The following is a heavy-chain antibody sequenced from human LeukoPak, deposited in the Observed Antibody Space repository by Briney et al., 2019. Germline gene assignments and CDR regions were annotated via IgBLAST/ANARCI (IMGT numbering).Heavy chain of an antibody. CDR1: SGSISTSNYY. D-gene: IGHD2-21*01. CDR2: IFYSGST. V-gene: IGHV4-39*07. CDR3: ATLTGGDDAYI. J-gene: IGHJ3*02. Sequence: SETLSLTCTVSSGSISTSNYYWGWVRQPPVKALEWIGNIFYSGSTYYSSSLKSRVTISVLTSKNRFSLKLSSVTAADTAVYYCATLTGGDDAYIWGQGTMVTVSS.